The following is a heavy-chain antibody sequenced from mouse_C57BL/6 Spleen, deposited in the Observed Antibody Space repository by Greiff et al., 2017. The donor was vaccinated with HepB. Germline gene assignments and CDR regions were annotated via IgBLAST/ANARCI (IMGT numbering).Heavy chain of an antibody. J-gene: IGHJ4*01. Sequence: VQLQQSGAELVKPGASVKISCKASGYAFSSYWMNWVKQRPGKGLEWIGQIYPGDGDTNYNGKFKGKATLTADKSSSTAYMQLSSLTSEDSAVYFCARRYYDYLYAMDYWGQGTSVTVSS. D-gene: IGHD2-4*01. CDR1: GYAFSSYW. V-gene: IGHV1-80*01. CDR3: ARRYYDYLYAMDY. CDR2: IYPGDGDT.